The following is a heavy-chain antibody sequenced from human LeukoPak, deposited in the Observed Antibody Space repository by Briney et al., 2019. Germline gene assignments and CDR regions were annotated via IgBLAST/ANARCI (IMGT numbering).Heavy chain of an antibody. Sequence: GGSLRLSCAASGFTFSSYSMNWVRQAPGKGLEWVSSISSSSSYIYYADSVKGRFTISRDNAKNSLYLQMNSLRAEDTAVYYCARDRGEYCSGGSCYYFDYWGQGTLVTVS. J-gene: IGHJ4*02. D-gene: IGHD2-15*01. CDR2: ISSSSSYI. CDR1: GFTFSSYS. V-gene: IGHV3-21*01. CDR3: ARDRGEYCSGGSCYYFDY.